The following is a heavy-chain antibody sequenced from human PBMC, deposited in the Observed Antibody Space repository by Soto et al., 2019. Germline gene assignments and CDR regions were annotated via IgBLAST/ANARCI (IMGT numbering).Heavy chain of an antibody. CDR1: GFTFNNYA. D-gene: IGHD3-10*01. V-gene: IGHV3-23*01. J-gene: IGHJ4*02. Sequence: EVQLLESGGGLVQPGGSLRLSCAASGFTFNNYAMTWVRQAPGKGLEWVSAISGGGDTTSYADSVKGRFTVTRDGSKSSLDLQMGSLRAEATALYYCAKGRGGSGSLTPRVDFWGQGTLVTVSS. CDR2: ISGGGDTT. CDR3: AKGRGGSGSLTPRVDF.